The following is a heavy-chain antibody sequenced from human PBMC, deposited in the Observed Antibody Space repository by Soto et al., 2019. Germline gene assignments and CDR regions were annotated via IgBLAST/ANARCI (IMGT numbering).Heavy chain of an antibody. V-gene: IGHV1-69*01. J-gene: IGHJ3*02. D-gene: IGHD6-19*01. CDR1: GGTFSSYA. CDR3: ARDLPGSGPCSGLSI. CDR2: IIPIFGTA. Sequence: QVQLVQSGAEVKKPGSSVQVSCKASGGTFSSYAISWVRQAPGQGLEWMGGIIPIFGTANYAQKFQGRVTITADESTSTAYMSLSSLRSEDTAVYYCARDLPGSGPCSGLSIWGQGTMVTVSS.